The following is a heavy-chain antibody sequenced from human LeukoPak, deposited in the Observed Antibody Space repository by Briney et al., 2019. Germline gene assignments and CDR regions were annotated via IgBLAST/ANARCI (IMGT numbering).Heavy chain of an antibody. CDR3: ARRGTSSSWAHFDY. CDR1: GFTFSRSA. CDR2: IKQDGSEK. V-gene: IGHV3-7*05. J-gene: IGHJ4*02. Sequence: PGGSLRLSCAASGFTFSRSAMHWVRQAPGKGLEWVAKIKQDGSEKYYVDSVKGRFTISRDNAKNSLYLQMNSLGAEDTAVYYCARRGTSSSWAHFDYWGQGTLVTVSS. D-gene: IGHD6-13*01.